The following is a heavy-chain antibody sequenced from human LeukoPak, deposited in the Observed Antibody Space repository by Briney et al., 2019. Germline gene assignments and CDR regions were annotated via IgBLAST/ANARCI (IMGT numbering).Heavy chain of an antibody. CDR1: GFTFSSYG. Sequence: PGGSMRLSCAAYGFTFSSYGMHWVRQAPGKGLEWVAVIWYDGSNKYYADSVKCRFTISSDNSKYTLYLQMNSLRAEDTAVYDCARDLSLGEEVTTFDYWGQGTLVTVSS. J-gene: IGHJ4*02. D-gene: IGHD4-17*01. CDR2: IWYDGSNK. V-gene: IGHV3-33*01. CDR3: ARDLSLGEEVTTFDY.